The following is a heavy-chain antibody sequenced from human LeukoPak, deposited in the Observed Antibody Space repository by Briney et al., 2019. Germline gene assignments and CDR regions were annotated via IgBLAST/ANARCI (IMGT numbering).Heavy chain of an antibody. V-gene: IGHV4-30-2*01. J-gene: IGHJ3*02. CDR1: GGSISSGGYY. Sequence: PSETLSLTCTVSGGSISSGGYYWSWIRQPPGKGLEWIGYIYHSGSTYYNPSLKSRVTISVDRSKNQFSLKLSSVTAADTAVYYCARDNFAGYPGAFDIWGQGTMVTVSS. D-gene: IGHD3-9*01. CDR2: IYHSGST. CDR3: ARDNFAGYPGAFDI.